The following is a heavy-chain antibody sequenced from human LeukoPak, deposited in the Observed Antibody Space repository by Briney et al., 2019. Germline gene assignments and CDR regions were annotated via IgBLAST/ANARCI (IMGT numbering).Heavy chain of an antibody. CDR1: GFIFIDYD. CDR2: ISKDAAFM. V-gene: IGHV3-30*04. Sequence: GGSLRLSCAASGFIFIDYDFHWVRQAPGKGLEWLAYISKDAAFMFYADSVRGRFTVSRDNSKRTVYLQLNSLRAEDTALYYCARDLMWLVDYWGQGTLVTVSS. CDR3: ARDLMWLVDY. D-gene: IGHD6-19*01. J-gene: IGHJ4*02.